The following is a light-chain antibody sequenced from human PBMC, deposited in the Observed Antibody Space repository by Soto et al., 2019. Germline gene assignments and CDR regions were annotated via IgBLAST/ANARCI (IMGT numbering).Light chain of an antibody. CDR3: QQLNSYPRA. V-gene: IGKV1-9*01. CDR2: AAS. CDR1: QGISSY. J-gene: IGKJ4*01. Sequence: IQLTQSPSSLSASVGDRVTITCRASQGISSYLAWYQQQPGKAPKLLVYAASTLQSGVPSRFSGSGSETDIYRTFSSLPPEDFATYYCQQLNSYPRAFGGGTKVEIK.